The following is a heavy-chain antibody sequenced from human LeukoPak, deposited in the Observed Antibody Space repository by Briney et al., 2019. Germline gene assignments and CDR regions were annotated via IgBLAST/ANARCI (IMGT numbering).Heavy chain of an antibody. D-gene: IGHD6-6*01. CDR1: GGTFNNYA. J-gene: IGHJ6*02. CDR3: ATPSILATYRMDV. V-gene: IGHV1-69*01. Sequence: SVKVSCKASGGTFNNYAINWVRQAPGQGLEWMGGIIPIFDTPNYAQKFQGRVTITADESTTTYYMELSSLRSDDTAVYYCATPSILATYRMDVWGQGTTVTVSS. CDR2: IIPIFDTP.